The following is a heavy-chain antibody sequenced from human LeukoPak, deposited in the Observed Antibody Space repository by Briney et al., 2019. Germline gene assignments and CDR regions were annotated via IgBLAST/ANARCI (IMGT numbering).Heavy chain of an antibody. CDR2: ISPSRDYM. CDR3: ATYPTPLHC. CDR1: GFTVSDYD. Sequence: GGSLRLSCAASGFTVSDYDMNWVRQAPGKGLEWVSSISPSRDYMYYADSVRGRFTISRDNAKNSLYLQVYSLRAEDTAVYYCATYPTPLHCWGQGTLVTVSS. D-gene: IGHD4-23*01. J-gene: IGHJ4*02. V-gene: IGHV3-21*01.